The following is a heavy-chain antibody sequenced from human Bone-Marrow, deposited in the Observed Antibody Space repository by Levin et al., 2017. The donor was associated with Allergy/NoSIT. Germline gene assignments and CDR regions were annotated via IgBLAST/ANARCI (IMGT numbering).Heavy chain of an antibody. J-gene: IGHJ5*02. CDR1: GFTFSSYG. Sequence: PGGSLRLSCAASGFTFSSYGMHWVRQAPGKGLEWVAVISYDGSNKYYADSVKGRFTISRDNSKNTLYLQMNSLRAEDTAVYYCANARGSITIFGVSENWFDPWGQGTLVTVSS. V-gene: IGHV3-30*18. CDR3: ANARGSITIFGVSENWFDP. D-gene: IGHD3-3*01. CDR2: ISYDGSNK.